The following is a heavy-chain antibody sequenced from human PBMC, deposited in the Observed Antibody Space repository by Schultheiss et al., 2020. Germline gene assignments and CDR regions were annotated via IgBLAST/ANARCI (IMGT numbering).Heavy chain of an antibody. CDR3: ARLGAEGSGVVIPYYFDY. CDR2: IFYSGST. CDR1: GGSFRTYY. V-gene: IGHV4-59*08. J-gene: IGHJ4*02. Sequence: SETLSLTCTVSGGSFRTYYWSWVRQPPGKGLEWIGYIFYSGSTNYNLSLKSRVNISIDTSKKQFSLKLSSVTAADTAVYYCARLGAEGSGVVIPYYFDYWGQGPRVSGSS. D-gene: IGHD3-3*01.